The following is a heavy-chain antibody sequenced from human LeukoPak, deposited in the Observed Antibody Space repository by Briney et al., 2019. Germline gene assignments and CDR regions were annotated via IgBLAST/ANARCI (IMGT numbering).Heavy chain of an antibody. CDR3: AKASKMDTILRPFDY. V-gene: IGHV3-23*01. D-gene: IGHD5-24*01. CDR2: ISSNGGST. CDR1: GFTFSSYA. Sequence: GGSLSLSCAASGFTFSSYAMSWVRQAPGKGLEWVSSISSNGGSTYYADSVKGRFTISRDNSKNTLYLQMNSLRAEDTAVYYCAKASKMDTILRPFDYWGQGTLVTLSS. J-gene: IGHJ4*02.